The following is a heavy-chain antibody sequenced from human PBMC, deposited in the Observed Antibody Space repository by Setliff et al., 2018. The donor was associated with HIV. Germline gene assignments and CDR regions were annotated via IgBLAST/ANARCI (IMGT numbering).Heavy chain of an antibody. Sequence: LSLTCSVSGGSITSGGYYWSWIRQHPGKDLEWIGYIYYSGSTFYNPSLKSRVTISVDTSKNQFSLELTSVTAADTAVYFCARSPSARLYFDYWGQGTLVTVTS. CDR3: ARSPSARLYFDY. J-gene: IGHJ4*02. CDR1: GGSITSGGYY. CDR2: IYYSGST. V-gene: IGHV4-31*03.